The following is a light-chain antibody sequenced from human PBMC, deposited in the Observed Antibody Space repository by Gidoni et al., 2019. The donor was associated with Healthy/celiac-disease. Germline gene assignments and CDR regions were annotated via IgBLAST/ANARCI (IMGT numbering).Light chain of an antibody. CDR2: AAS. CDR1: QSISSY. V-gene: IGKV1-39*01. CDR3: QQSYSTLGT. J-gene: IGKJ5*01. Sequence: DIQITQSPSSLSASVGDRVTIPCRASQSISSYLNWYQQKPGKAPKLLIYAASSLQSGVPSRFSGSGSGTDFTLTISSLQPEDFATYYCQQSYSTLGTFGQGTQLEIK.